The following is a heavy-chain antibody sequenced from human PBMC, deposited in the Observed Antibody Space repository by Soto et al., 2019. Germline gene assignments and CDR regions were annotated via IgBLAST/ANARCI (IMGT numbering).Heavy chain of an antibody. J-gene: IGHJ5*02. CDR3: LRGVAVTWFDP. Sequence: QVQLQESGPGLVKPSQTLSLTCSVSDGSISSGGYYWSWIRQHPGKGLEWIGYIYYSGSTYYNPSFTSRVTISVATSKNQFSLKLSSVTAADTAVYYCLRGVAVTWFDPWGQGTLVTVSS. V-gene: IGHV4-31*03. CDR1: DGSISSGGYY. D-gene: IGHD2-15*01. CDR2: IYYSGST.